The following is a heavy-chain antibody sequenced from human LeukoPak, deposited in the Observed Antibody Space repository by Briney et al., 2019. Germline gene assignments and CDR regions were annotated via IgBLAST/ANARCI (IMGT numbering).Heavy chain of an antibody. V-gene: IGHV3-33*01. Sequence: PGRSLRLSCAASGFTFSSYGMHWVRQAPGKGLEWVAFIRYDGSNKYYADSVKGRFTISRDNAKNSLYLQMNSLRAEDTAVYYCARSLGWLVPDGYWGQGTLVTVSS. J-gene: IGHJ4*02. D-gene: IGHD6-19*01. CDR1: GFTFSSYG. CDR2: IRYDGSNK. CDR3: ARSLGWLVPDGY.